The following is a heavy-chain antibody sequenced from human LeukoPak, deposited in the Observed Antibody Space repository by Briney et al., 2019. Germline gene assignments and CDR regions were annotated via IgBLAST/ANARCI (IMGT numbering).Heavy chain of an antibody. D-gene: IGHD6-19*01. CDR1: GFTFSDYY. V-gene: IGHV3-11*04. J-gene: IGHJ4*02. CDR2: ISSSGSTI. Sequence: GGSLRLSCAASGFTFSDYYMSWIRQAPGKGLEWVSYISSSGSTIYYADSVKGRFTISRDNSKNTLFLQMNSLRGEDTAMYYCARVGAVAGSFDYWGQGTLVTVSS. CDR3: ARVGAVAGSFDY.